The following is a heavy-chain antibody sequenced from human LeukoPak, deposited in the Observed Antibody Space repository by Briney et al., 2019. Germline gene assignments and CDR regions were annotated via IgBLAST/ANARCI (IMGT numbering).Heavy chain of an antibody. CDR3: AKVGEYTVTPTHYFDY. Sequence: GGSLRLSCAASGFTFSSYAMSWVRQAPGKGLEWVSAISGSGGSTYYADSVKGRFTISRDNSKNTLYLQMNSLRAEDKAVYYCAKVGEYTVTPTHYFDYWGQGTLVTVSS. CDR1: GFTFSSYA. D-gene: IGHD5-18*01. J-gene: IGHJ4*02. CDR2: ISGSGGST. V-gene: IGHV3-23*01.